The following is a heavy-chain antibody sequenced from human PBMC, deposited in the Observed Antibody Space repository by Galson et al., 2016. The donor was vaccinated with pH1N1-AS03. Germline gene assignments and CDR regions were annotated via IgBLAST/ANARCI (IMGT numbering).Heavy chain of an antibody. CDR1: GVSVTSSGVG. D-gene: IGHD2/OR15-2a*01. J-gene: IGHJ3*02. CDR3: ALPNSGGNALEI. CDR2: VYWDETR. V-gene: IGHV2-5*02. Sequence: PALVKPTQTLTLTCSVSGVSVTSSGVGVGWFRQPPGKALEWLALVYWDETRRYSPSLKNRLTITKDSSKNQVVLTVTSVDPMDIATYFCALPNSGGNALEIWGPGTMVTVSS.